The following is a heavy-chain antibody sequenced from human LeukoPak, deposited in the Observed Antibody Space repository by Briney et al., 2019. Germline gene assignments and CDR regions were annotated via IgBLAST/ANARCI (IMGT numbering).Heavy chain of an antibody. J-gene: IGHJ4*02. Sequence: GESLRLSCATSGFTFSSSTFGSYTMNWVRQAPGKGLEWVSSASSTGTYIYYTDSVKGRFTISRDIANSLLYLQMNSLRADDTAVYYCVSRWELLHWGQGTLVTVSS. CDR3: VSRWELLH. D-gene: IGHD1-26*01. CDR2: ASSTGTYI. V-gene: IGHV3-21*01. CDR1: GFTFSSSTFGSYT.